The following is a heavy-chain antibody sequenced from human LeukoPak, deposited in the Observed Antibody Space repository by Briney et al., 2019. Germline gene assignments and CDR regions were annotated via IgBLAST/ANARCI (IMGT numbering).Heavy chain of an antibody. CDR2: IKKKTDGGTT. D-gene: IGHD7-27*01. CDR3: ARDELGIQYYFDY. V-gene: IGHV3-15*01. J-gene: IGHJ4*02. Sequence: GGSLRLSCTTSGFTFSNGWMSWVRQAPGKGLEWVGRIKKKTDGGTTDYAAPVKGRFTISRDDSKNTLYLQMNSLRAEDTAVYYCARDELGIQYYFDYWGQGTLVTVSS. CDR1: GFTFSNGW.